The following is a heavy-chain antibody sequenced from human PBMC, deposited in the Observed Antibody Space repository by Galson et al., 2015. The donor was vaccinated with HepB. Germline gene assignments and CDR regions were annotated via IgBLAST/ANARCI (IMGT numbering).Heavy chain of an antibody. J-gene: IGHJ4*02. D-gene: IGHD2/OR15-2a*01. CDR2: IGGDGST. CDR1: GFTFTIYA. Sequence: SLRLSCAASGFTFTIYAMNWVRQAPGKGLEWVSTIGGDGSTYYADSVKGRFTISRDNSKNTLYLQMNSLRAEDTAVYYCAKASLPFYDIAEEGWGQGTLITVSS. V-gene: IGHV3-23*01. CDR3: AKASLPFYDIAEEG.